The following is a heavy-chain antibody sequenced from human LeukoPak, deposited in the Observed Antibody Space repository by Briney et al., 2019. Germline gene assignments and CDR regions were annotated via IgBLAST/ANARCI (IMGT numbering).Heavy chain of an antibody. CDR3: ARSYCSSTSCYGVGAFDI. J-gene: IGHJ3*02. CDR1: GGFISSSSYY. CDR2: IHYSGRT. V-gene: IGHV4-39*01. D-gene: IGHD2-2*01. Sequence: PSETLSLTCTVSGGFISSSSYYWRWIRQPPGKGLEWIGSIHYSGRTYYNPSLKSRVTISVDTSKNQFSLKLNSVTAADTAVYYCARSYCSSTSCYGVGAFDIWGQGTTVTVSS.